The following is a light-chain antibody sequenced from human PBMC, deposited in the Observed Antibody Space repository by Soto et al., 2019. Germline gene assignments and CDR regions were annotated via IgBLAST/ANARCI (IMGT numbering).Light chain of an antibody. J-gene: IGLJ3*02. V-gene: IGLV2-14*01. Sequence: QSALTQPASVSGSPGQSITISCTGTSSDVGGYNYVSWYQQHPGKAPKLMIYDVSNRPSGVSNRFSGSKSGNTASLTISGLQAEDEADYYCTSYTSSSILVLGGGIKLTVL. CDR3: TSYTSSSILV. CDR2: DVS. CDR1: SSDVGGYNY.